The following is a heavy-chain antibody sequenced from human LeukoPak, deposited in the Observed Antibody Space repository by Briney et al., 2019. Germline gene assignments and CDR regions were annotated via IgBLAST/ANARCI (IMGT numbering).Heavy chain of an antibody. CDR2: TIGSGATT. Sequence: GGSLRLSCAASGFTFSSYGMHWVRQAPGKGLEWVSGTIGSGATTFYADSVKGRFTISRDNSKNTLFLQMNSLRAEDTAVYYCARDRDTGTPFDYWGQGTLVTVSS. D-gene: IGHD6-13*01. CDR1: GFTFSSYG. V-gene: IGHV3-23*01. J-gene: IGHJ4*02. CDR3: ARDRDTGTPFDY.